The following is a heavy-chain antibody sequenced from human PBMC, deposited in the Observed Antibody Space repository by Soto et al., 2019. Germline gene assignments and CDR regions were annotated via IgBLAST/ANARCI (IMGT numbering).Heavy chain of an antibody. CDR2: IYYSGNT. V-gene: IGHV4-59*01. J-gene: IGHJ2*01. Sequence: RLPLEKKLEWIGYIYYSGNTNYNPSLKSRVTISVDMSKNQFSLKLSSVTAEDTAVYYCARVSPLIVFFFFSDAAPPDL. CDR3: ARVSPLIVFFFFSDAAPPDL. D-gene: IGHD1-26*01.